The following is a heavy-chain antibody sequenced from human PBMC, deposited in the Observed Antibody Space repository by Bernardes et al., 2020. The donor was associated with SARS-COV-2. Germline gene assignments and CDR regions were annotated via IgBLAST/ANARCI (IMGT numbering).Heavy chain of an antibody. Sequence: GGSRRLSCAASGFTFSSSWMHWVRQAPGKGLVWVSLINPDGTTTTYADSLKGRFAIPRDNAKNALYLQMNSLGADDTAVYYWGRNLGGATYGSWGSWGQGALVTVSS. CDR2: INPDGTTT. V-gene: IGHV3-74*01. CDR3: GRNLGGATYGSWGS. CDR1: GFTFSSSW. J-gene: IGHJ4*02. D-gene: IGHD3-16*01.